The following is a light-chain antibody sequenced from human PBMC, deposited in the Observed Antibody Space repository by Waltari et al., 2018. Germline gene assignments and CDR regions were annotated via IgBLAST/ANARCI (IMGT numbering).Light chain of an antibody. CDR1: SSNIGSNY. J-gene: IGLJ2*01. CDR2: SNP. Sequence: QSVLTQPPSASGTPGQRVTIPCSATSSNIGSNYVNWYPHRPGTAPKPPIHSNPGRPSGVPGRFSGSKSGTSASLAISGLQSEDEGDYYCALWDDSLNGVVFGGGTKLTVL. V-gene: IGLV1-44*01. CDR3: ALWDDSLNGVV.